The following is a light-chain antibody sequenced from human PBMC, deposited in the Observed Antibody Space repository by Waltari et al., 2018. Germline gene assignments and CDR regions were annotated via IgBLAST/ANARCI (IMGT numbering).Light chain of an antibody. CDR3: QQRSNWPSLS. Sequence: EIELTQSPATLSLSPGERATLSCRAGHSVDNFLAWYQQKPGQAPRLLIFDASNRATGIPARFSGSGSGTDFTLTISSLEPEDFAVYYCQQRSNWPSLSFGGGTKVEI. CDR2: DAS. CDR1: HSVDNF. V-gene: IGKV3-11*01. J-gene: IGKJ4*01.